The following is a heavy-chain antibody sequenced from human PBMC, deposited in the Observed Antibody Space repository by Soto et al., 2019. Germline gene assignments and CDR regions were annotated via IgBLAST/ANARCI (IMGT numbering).Heavy chain of an antibody. V-gene: IGHV4-34*01. CDR1: GGSFSGYY. D-gene: IGHD2-15*01. Sequence: PSETLSLTCAVYGGSFSGYYWSWIRQPPGKGLEWIGEIDHSGSTNYNPSLKSRVTISVDTSKNQFSLKLSSVTAADTAVYYCARGRSGGAAVWGQGTLVTVSS. J-gene: IGHJ4*02. CDR2: IDHSGST. CDR3: ARGRSGGAAV.